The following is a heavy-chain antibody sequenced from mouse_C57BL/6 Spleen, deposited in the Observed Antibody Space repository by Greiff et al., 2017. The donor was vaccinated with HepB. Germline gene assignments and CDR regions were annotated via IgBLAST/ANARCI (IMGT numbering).Heavy chain of an antibody. CDR1: GYTFTSYG. J-gene: IGHJ2*01. V-gene: IGHV1-81*01. CDR2: IYPRSGNT. D-gene: IGHD1-1*01. CDR3: ARRAVVATGGDYFDY. Sequence: QVKLQQSGAELARPGASVKLSCKASGYTFTSYGISWVKQRTGQGLEWIGEIYPRSGNTYYNEKFKGKATLTADKSSSTAYMELRSLTSEDSAVYFWARRAVVATGGDYFDYWGQGTTLTVSS.